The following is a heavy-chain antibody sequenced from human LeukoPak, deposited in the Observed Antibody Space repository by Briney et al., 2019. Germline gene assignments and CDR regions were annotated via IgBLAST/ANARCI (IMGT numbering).Heavy chain of an antibody. CDR3: ARAASIDYDIWSGSPLDP. D-gene: IGHD3-3*01. CDR2: IYYSGST. Sequence: SETLSLTCTVSGGSISSYYWNWIRQPPGKGLEWIGYIYYSGSTNYNPSLKSRLSISLDTSKNQFSLRLTSVTPADTAVYYCARAASIDYDIWSGSPLDPWGQGTLVTVSS. J-gene: IGHJ5*02. V-gene: IGHV4-59*01. CDR1: GGSISSYY.